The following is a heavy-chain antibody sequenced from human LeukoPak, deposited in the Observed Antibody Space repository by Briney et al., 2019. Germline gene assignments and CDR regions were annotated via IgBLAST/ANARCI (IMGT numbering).Heavy chain of an antibody. CDR3: ARGTYDSSAEPLDY. J-gene: IGHJ4*02. CDR2: ISSSSSYI. D-gene: IGHD3-22*01. Sequence: GGSLRLPCAASGFTFSSYSMNWVRQAPGKGLEWVSSISSSSSYIYYADSVKGRFTISRDNAKNSLYLQMNSLRAEDTAVYYCARGTYDSSAEPLDYWGQGTLVTVSS. CDR1: GFTFSSYS. V-gene: IGHV3-21*01.